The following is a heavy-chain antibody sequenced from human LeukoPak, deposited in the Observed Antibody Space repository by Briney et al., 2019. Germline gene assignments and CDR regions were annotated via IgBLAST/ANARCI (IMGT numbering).Heavy chain of an antibody. J-gene: IGHJ3*02. V-gene: IGHV3-30-3*01. CDR3: ARETVLLWFGGVGVAFDI. Sequence: GGSLRLSCAASGFTFSSYAMHWVRQAPGKGLEWVAIISYDGSNKYYADSVKGGFSISSDNSKNTLYLQMNSLRVEDMAVYYCARETVLLWFGGVGVAFDIWGQGTMVTVSS. CDR1: GFTFSSYA. D-gene: IGHD3-10*01. CDR2: ISYDGSNK.